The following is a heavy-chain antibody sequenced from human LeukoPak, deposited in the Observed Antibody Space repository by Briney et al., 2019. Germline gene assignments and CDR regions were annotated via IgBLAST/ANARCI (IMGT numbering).Heavy chain of an antibody. D-gene: IGHD1-1*01. CDR1: GGSISSYY. CDR2: IYYSGST. CDR3: ARLDPGGGYNQKYFDY. J-gene: IGHJ4*02. V-gene: IGHV4-59*08. Sequence: SETLSLTCTVSGGSISSYYWSWIRQPPGKGLEWIGYIYYSGSTNYNPSLKGRVTISVDTSKNQFSLKLSSVTAADTAVYYCARLDPGGGYNQKYFDYWGQGTLVTVSS.